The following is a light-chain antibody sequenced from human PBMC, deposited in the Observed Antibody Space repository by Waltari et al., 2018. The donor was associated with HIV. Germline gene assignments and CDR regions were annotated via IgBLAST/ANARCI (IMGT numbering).Light chain of an antibody. V-gene: IGKV3-20*01. Sequence: EIVLTPSPGTLSLSPGERATLSCRASQSVNNHYLAWYQQKPGQAPWLLIHGASYRATGIPDRFTASGSGTDFTLTSSRREPEDAAVYDCQQYGDSPRTVGQGTKVEIK. CDR1: QSVNNHY. CDR2: GAS. J-gene: IGKJ1*01. CDR3: QQYGDSPRT.